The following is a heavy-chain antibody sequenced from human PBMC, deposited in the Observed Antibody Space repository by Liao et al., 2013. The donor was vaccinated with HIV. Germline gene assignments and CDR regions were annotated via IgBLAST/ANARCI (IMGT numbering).Heavy chain of an antibody. CDR1: GGSINNHY. J-gene: IGHJ3*02. CDR2: IYTSGST. Sequence: QMQLQESGPGLVKPSETLSLTCTVSGGSINNHYWSWIRQPAGKGLEWIGRIYTSGSTNYNPSLKNRVYMSLDTSKNQFSLWLSSVTAADTAVYYCARAPTPVEMAQGAFDIWGQGTMVTVSS. D-gene: IGHD5-24*01. CDR3: ARAPTPVEMAQGAFDI. V-gene: IGHV4-4*07.